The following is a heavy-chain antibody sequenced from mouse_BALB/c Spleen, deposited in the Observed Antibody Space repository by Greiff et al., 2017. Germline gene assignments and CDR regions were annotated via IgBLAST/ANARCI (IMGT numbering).Heavy chain of an antibody. CDR2: ISNGGGST. Sequence: DVKLVESGGGLVQPGGSLKLSCAASGFTFSSYTMSWVRQTPEKRLEWVAYISNGGGSTYYPDTVKGRFTISRDNAKNTLYLQMSSLKSEDTAMYYCARHEDSDAEYYFDYWGQGTTLTVSS. CDR3: ARHEDSDAEYYFDY. CDR1: GFTFSSYT. J-gene: IGHJ2*01. V-gene: IGHV5-12-2*01.